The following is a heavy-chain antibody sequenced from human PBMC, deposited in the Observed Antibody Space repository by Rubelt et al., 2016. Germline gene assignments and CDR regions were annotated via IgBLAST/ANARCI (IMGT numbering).Heavy chain of an antibody. J-gene: IGHJ6*02. CDR1: GGSFSGYS. Sequence: QVQLQQWGAGLLTPSETLSLTCAVFGGSFSGYSRSWIRQPPGTGLEWIVDINHSGSNNYTPSLTSRVTTSVDTSKKHFSLKLSSVTSAETAVDYCAGEYGMDVWGQGTTVTVSS. D-gene: IGHD2/OR15-2a*01. V-gene: IGHV4-34*02. CDR2: INHSGSN. CDR3: AGEYGMDV.